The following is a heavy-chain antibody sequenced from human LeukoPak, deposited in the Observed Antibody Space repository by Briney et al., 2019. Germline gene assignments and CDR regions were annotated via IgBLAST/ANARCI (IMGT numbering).Heavy chain of an antibody. CDR3: AKGRYGSGSYSIDY. V-gene: IGHV3-23*01. CDR1: GXTFSTYA. CDR2: ISSSGDST. Sequence: PGGSLRLSCAASGXTFSTYAMSWVRQAPGKGLEWVPGISSSGDSTYYADSVKGRFTISRDNSKNTLYLQMNSLSAEDTAVYYCAKGRYGSGSYSIDYWGQGTLVTVSS. D-gene: IGHD3-10*01. J-gene: IGHJ4*02.